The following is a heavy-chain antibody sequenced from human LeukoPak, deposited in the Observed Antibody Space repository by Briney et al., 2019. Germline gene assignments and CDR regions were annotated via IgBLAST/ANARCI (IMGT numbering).Heavy chain of an antibody. CDR2: IYYSGST. J-gene: IGHJ4*02. CDR1: GGSINSYY. D-gene: IGHD6-13*01. CDR3: ARVTGYMTDDYFDY. Sequence: PSETLSLTCTVSGGSINSYYWSWIRQPPGKGLEWIGYIYYSGSTNYNPSLKSRVTISVDTSKNQFSLRLSSVTAADTAVYYCARVTGYMTDDYFDYWGQGTLITVSS. V-gene: IGHV4-59*12.